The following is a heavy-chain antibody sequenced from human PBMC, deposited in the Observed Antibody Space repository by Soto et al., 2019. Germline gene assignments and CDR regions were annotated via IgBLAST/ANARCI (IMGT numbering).Heavy chain of an antibody. Sequence: QVRLVESGGGVVQPGRSLRLSCTASGFSFSSYAMYWFRQPPGKGLAWVAVISHDGINKHYADSVKGRVTVSRDNSNPSLDLQLNSLRGEDTAMYYCARDMYSSDYFVKWFEPWGQGTLVTVSS. D-gene: IGHD6-19*01. CDR3: ARDMYSSDYFVKWFEP. CDR2: ISHDGINK. J-gene: IGHJ5*02. CDR1: GFSFSSYA. V-gene: IGHV3-30-3*01.